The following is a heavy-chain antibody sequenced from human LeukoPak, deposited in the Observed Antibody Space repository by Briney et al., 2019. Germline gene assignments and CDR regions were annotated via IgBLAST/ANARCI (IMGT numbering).Heavy chain of an antibody. CDR3: AKDTQHGYSSGWYEGGFDY. D-gene: IGHD6-19*01. V-gene: IGHV3-23*01. CDR1: GFTFNTYA. J-gene: IGHJ4*02. CDR2: ISAGGTNT. Sequence: GGSLRLSCAASGFTFNTYAMSWVRQAPGRRLEWVSAISAGGTNTYYADSVKGRFTISRDNSKNTLDLQMNSLRAEDTAIYYCAKDTQHGYSSGWYEGGFDYWGQGTLVTVSS.